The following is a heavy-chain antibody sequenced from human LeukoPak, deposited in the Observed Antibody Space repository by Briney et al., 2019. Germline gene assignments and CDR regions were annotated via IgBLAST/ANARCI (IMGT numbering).Heavy chain of an antibody. J-gene: IGHJ4*02. V-gene: IGHV1-2*02. D-gene: IGHD3-9*01. CDR1: GYTFTGYY. CDR3: ARRAQYDILTGYGY. CDR2: INPNSGGA. Sequence: ASVKVSCKASGYTFTGYYMHWVRPAPGQGLEWMGWINPNSGGANYAQKFQGRVTMTRDTSISTAYMELSRLRSDDTAVYYCARRAQYDILTGYGYWGQGTLVTVSS.